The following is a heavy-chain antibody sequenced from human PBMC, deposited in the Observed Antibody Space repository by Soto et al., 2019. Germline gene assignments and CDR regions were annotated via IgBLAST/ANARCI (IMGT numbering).Heavy chain of an antibody. Sequence: QVQLQESGPGLVKPSETLSLTCTVSGGSISSYYWSWIRQPPGKGLEWIGYIYYSGSTNYNPSLKSRVTISVDTSKNQFSLKLSSVTAADTAVYYCARGERYFDWLLFGAFDIWGQGTMVTVSS. V-gene: IGHV4-59*01. CDR1: GGSISSYY. J-gene: IGHJ3*02. CDR2: IYYSGST. CDR3: ARGERYFDWLLFGAFDI. D-gene: IGHD3-9*01.